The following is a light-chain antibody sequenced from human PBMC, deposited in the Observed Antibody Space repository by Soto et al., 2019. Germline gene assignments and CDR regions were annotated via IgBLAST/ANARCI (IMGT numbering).Light chain of an antibody. CDR2: EAS. CDR3: QQRSSWPS. Sequence: EIVMQQSPATLSVSPGESFTLSRRASQSVSRNLAWYQQNPGQAPSLLIYEASTRASDIPSRFSGSGSGTDFTLTISSLEPEDFAVYHCQQRSSWPSVGKGKRLAI. CDR1: QSVSRN. J-gene: IGKJ5*01. V-gene: IGKV3-11*01.